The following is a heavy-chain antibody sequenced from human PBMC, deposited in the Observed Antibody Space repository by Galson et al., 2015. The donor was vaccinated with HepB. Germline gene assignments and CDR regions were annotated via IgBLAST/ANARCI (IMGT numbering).Heavy chain of an antibody. CDR1: GFTFSSYA. D-gene: IGHD2-8*01. J-gene: IGHJ1*01. CDR2: ISGSGGST. V-gene: IGHV3-23*01. Sequence: SLRLSCAASGFTFSSYAMSWVRQAPGKGLEWVSAISGSGGSTYYADSVKGRFTISRDNSKNTLYLQMNSLRAEDTAVYYCTRTQLDWWSASNGSEYFQHWGQGTLVTVSS. CDR3: TRTQLDWWSASNGSEYFQH.